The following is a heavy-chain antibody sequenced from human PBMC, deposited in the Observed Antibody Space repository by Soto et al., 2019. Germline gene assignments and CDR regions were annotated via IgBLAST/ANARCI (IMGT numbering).Heavy chain of an antibody. V-gene: IGHV3-33*01. CDR3: ARDGQSLAPYALDV. CDR2: IWYDGSNK. Sequence: QVQVVESGGGVVQPGRSLRLSCTASGFTFSGHAMHWVRQPPGKGLEWVAQIWYDGSNKYYAESVKGRFTISRDNSKNTLYVQMDSLRVEDTAVYYCARDGQSLAPYALDVWGQGTSVTVSS. D-gene: IGHD6-19*01. J-gene: IGHJ6*02. CDR1: GFTFSGHA.